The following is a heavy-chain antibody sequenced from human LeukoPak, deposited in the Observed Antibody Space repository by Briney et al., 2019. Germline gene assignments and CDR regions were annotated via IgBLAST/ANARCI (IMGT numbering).Heavy chain of an antibody. V-gene: IGHV4-39*01. Sequence: KPSETLSLTCTVSGGSTSSSSYYWGWIRQPPGKGLEWIGSIYYSGSTYYNPSLKSRVTISVDTSKNQFSLKLSSVTAADTAVYYCARGGGYSYGFKRKNYYYYMDVWGKGTTVTVSS. CDR3: ARGGGYSYGFKRKNYYYYMDV. CDR1: GGSTSSSSYY. D-gene: IGHD5-18*01. CDR2: IYYSGST. J-gene: IGHJ6*03.